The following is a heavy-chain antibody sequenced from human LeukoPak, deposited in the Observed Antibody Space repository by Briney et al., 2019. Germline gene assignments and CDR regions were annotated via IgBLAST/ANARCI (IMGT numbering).Heavy chain of an antibody. Sequence: PSETLSLTCTVSGGSISSSSSYWGWIRQPPGKGLEWIGYIYYSGSTNYNRSLKSRVTISLDTSKSQFSLKLTSVTAADTAIYYCARAPIPYDRSRTAYRFDPWGQGTLVTVAS. CDR3: ARAPIPYDRSRTAYRFDP. J-gene: IGHJ5*02. D-gene: IGHD3-16*01. CDR2: IYYSGST. V-gene: IGHV4-61*05. CDR1: GGSISSSSSY.